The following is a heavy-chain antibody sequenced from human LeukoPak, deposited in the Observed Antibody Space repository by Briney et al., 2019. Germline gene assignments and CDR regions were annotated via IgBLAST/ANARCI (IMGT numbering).Heavy chain of an antibody. J-gene: IGHJ3*01. V-gene: IGHV1-18*01. CDR3: ASRDCSGGSCPDAFDV. D-gene: IGHD2-15*01. CDR2: ISLYNGNT. CDR1: GYTFSTYG. Sequence: ASVKVSCKASGYTFSTYGINWVRQAPGQGLEWMGWISLYNGNTNYVQKLQGRVTMTTDTSTSTTYMELRSLKSDDTAVYYCASRDCSGGSCPDAFDVWGQGTMITVSS.